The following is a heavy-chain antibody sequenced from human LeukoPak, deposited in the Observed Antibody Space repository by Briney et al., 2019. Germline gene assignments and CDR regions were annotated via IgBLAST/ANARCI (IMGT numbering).Heavy chain of an antibody. V-gene: IGHV4-4*02. Sequence: GSLRLSCVASKFTFSTYWMSWVRQPPGKGLEWIGEIYHSGSTNYNPSLKSRVTISVDKSKNQFSLKLSSVTAADTAVYYCARHMAARPIDYWGQGTLVTVSS. D-gene: IGHD6-6*01. CDR1: KFTFSTYW. J-gene: IGHJ4*02. CDR3: ARHMAARPIDY. CDR2: IYHSGST.